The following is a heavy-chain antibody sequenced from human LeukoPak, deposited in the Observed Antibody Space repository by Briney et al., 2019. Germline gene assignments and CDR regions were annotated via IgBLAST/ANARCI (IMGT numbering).Heavy chain of an antibody. D-gene: IGHD4-23*01. CDR2: IYSGGTT. CDR1: GFTVSNNY. V-gene: IGHV3-53*01. Sequence: PGGSLRLSCAASGFTVSNNYMTWVRQAPGKGLEWVSLIYSGGTTFYTDSVEGRLTISRDSYKNTLYLLMNNLKAEDTAVYYCTTSPAVASWGQGTLVTVSS. J-gene: IGHJ5*02. CDR3: TTSPAVAS.